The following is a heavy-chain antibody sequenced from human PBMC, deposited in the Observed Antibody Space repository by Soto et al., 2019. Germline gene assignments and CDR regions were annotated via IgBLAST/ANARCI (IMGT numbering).Heavy chain of an antibody. V-gene: IGHV3-11*01. CDR2: ISESGTTI. D-gene: IGHD6-6*01. J-gene: IGHJ4*02. Sequence: GGSLRLSCAASGFAFSAYYMSWIRQAPGKGLEWLSYISESGTTIYYADSVKGRFTISRDDSKNTVYLQMNSLKTEDTAVYYCTTGITARPPGWGQGTLVTVSS. CDR1: GFAFSAYY. CDR3: TTGITARPPG.